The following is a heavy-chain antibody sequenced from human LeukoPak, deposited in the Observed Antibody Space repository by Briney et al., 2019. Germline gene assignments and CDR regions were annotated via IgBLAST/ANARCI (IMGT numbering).Heavy chain of an antibody. Sequence: GGSLRLSCAASGFTFSSYAMTWVRQAPGKGLEWVSTIISGGGHTYYGDSVKGRFSISRDNSKNTLYLQMNSLRAEDTAVYYCAKDRNDNLRFDYWGQGTLVTVSS. CDR1: GFTFSSYA. J-gene: IGHJ4*02. CDR3: AKDRNDNLRFDY. CDR2: IISGGGHT. V-gene: IGHV3-23*01. D-gene: IGHD1-1*01.